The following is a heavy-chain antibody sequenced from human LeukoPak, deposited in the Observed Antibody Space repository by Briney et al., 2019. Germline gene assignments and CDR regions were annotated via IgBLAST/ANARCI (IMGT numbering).Heavy chain of an antibody. J-gene: IGHJ4*02. D-gene: IGHD4/OR15-4a*01. Sequence: ASVKVSCKASGYTFTSYAMHWVRQAPGQRLEWMGWINAGNGNTKYSQKFQGRVTITRDTSASTAYMELSSLRSEDMAVYYCARVPMVISALCDYWGQGTLVTVSS. V-gene: IGHV1-3*01. CDR3: ARVPMVISALCDY. CDR2: INAGNGNT. CDR1: GYTFTSYA.